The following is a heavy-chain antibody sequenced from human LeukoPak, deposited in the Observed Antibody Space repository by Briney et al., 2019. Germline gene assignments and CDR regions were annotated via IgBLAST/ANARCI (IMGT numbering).Heavy chain of an antibody. CDR3: ARLRSIAVAGTNYYYYVDV. V-gene: IGHV4-34*01. J-gene: IGHJ6*03. D-gene: IGHD6-19*01. Sequence: SETLSLTCAVYGGSFSGYYWSWIRQPPGKGLEWIGEINHSGSTNYNPSLKSRVTISVDTSKNQFSLKLSSVTAADTAVYYCARLRSIAVAGTNYYYYVDVWGKGTTVTVSS. CDR1: GGSFSGYY. CDR2: INHSGST.